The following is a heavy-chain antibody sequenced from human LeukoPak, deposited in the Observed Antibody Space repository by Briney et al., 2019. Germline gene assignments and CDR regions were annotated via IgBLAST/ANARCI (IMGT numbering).Heavy chain of an antibody. D-gene: IGHD5-12*01. CDR2: ISGSGAST. J-gene: IGHJ4*02. CDR3: AGGRLVATSKAVAIDY. Sequence: GGSLRLSCLTSGFTLSTNAMSWVRQAPGKGLEWISGISGSGASTYYADSVKGRFTISRDDSRNTLYLQMNNLRADDTAVYYCAGGRLVATSKAVAIDYWGQGTLVTVSS. CDR1: GFTLSTNA. V-gene: IGHV3-23*01.